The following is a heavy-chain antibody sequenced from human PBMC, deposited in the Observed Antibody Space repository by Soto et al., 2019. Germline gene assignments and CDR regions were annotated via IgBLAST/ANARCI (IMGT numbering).Heavy chain of an antibody. J-gene: IGHJ4*02. D-gene: IGHD6-25*01. CDR3: TTAARPPHQKTRRDY. Sequence: PGGSLRLSCAASGFTFSNAWMSWVRQAPGKGLEWVGRIKSKTDGGTTDYAAPVKGRFTISRDDSKNTLYLQMNSLKTEDTAVYYCTTAARPPHQKTRRDYWGQGTRVTVSS. V-gene: IGHV3-15*01. CDR1: GFTFSNAW. CDR2: IKSKTDGGTT.